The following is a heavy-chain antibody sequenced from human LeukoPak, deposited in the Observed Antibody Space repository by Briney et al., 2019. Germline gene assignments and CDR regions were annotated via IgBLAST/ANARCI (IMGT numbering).Heavy chain of an antibody. J-gene: IGHJ4*02. CDR1: GFTFDHYT. V-gene: IGHV3-43*01. CDR2: ISWDGGST. CDR3: AKDGKNFFDY. Sequence: GGSLRLSCAASGFTFDHYTMHWVRQAPGKGLEWVSLISWDGGSTYYADSVKGRFTISRDNSKNSLSLQMNSLRAEDTALYYCAKDGKNFFDYWGQGTLVTVSS.